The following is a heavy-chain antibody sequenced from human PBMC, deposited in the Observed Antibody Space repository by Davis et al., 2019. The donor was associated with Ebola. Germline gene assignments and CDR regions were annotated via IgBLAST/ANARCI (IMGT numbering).Heavy chain of an antibody. CDR3: ARDGYNQYYGMDV. D-gene: IGHD5-24*01. J-gene: IGHJ6*02. Sequence: GESLKIPCAASGFPFRSYAMSWARQAPGKGLEWVSAISGSGGSTYYADSVKGRFTISRDNSKNTLYLQMNSLRAEDTAVYYCARDGYNQYYGMDVWGQGTAVTVSS. CDR2: ISGSGGST. CDR1: GFPFRSYA. V-gene: IGHV3-23*01.